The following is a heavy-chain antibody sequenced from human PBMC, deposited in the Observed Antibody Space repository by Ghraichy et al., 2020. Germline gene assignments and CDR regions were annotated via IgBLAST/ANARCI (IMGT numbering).Heavy chain of an antibody. Sequence: SETLSLTCTVSGGSMSSYYWSWIRQTPGKGLEWIGYIYYSGPTTYNPSLESRVTMSVDTPKNQFSLRLSSVTAADTAVYYCARTRGQWLAGYYFDYWGQGTLVTVSS. V-gene: IGHV4-59*01. CDR1: GGSMSSYY. CDR3: ARTRGQWLAGYYFDY. D-gene: IGHD6-19*01. CDR2: IYYSGPT. J-gene: IGHJ4*02.